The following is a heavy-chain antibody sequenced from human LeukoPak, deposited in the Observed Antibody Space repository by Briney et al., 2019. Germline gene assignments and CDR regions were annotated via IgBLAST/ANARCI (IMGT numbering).Heavy chain of an antibody. D-gene: IGHD1-14*01. V-gene: IGHV4-59*01. Sequence: SETLFLTCTVSGGSITGYYWSWIRQPPGKGLEWIGYVYYSGSTNYNPSLKSRVTISLDTSKNQFSLKLTSVTAADTAVYYCARDPPPPGAFDIWGQGTMVTVSS. CDR1: GGSITGYY. CDR2: VYYSGST. J-gene: IGHJ3*02. CDR3: ARDPPPPGAFDI.